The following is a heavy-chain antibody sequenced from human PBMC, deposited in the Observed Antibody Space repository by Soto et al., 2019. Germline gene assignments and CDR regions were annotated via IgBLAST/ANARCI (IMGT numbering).Heavy chain of an antibody. D-gene: IGHD2-2*01. CDR1: GGSISSYY. CDR3: ARGNCSSPNCYSFSGYYGMDD. Sequence: SETLSLTCTVSGGSISSYYWSWIRQPAGKGLEWIGRIYTSGSTNYNPSLKSRVTMSLDTSKNQFSLKPTSVTAADTALYYCARGNCSSPNCYSFSGYYGMDDWGQGTTVTVSS. J-gene: IGHJ6*02. CDR2: IYTSGST. V-gene: IGHV4-4*07.